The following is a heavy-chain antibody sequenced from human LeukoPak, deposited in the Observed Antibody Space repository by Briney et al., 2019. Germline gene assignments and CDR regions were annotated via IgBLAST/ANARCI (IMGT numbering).Heavy chain of an antibody. V-gene: IGHV5-51*01. Sequence: GESLKISCKGSGYSFTNYWIGWVRQMPGKGLEWMGIIYPGDSDSRYSPSLQGQVTISADKSISTAYLRWSSLKASDTATYYCARRELAEDAFDVWGQGTMVTVSS. CDR2: IYPGDSDS. J-gene: IGHJ3*01. CDR1: GYSFTNYW. D-gene: IGHD1-7*01. CDR3: ARRELAEDAFDV.